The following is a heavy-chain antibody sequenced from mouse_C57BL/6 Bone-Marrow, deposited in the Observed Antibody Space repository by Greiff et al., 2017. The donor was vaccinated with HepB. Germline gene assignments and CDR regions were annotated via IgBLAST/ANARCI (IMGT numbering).Heavy chain of an antibody. CDR3: ARSGYRAWFAY. D-gene: IGHD1-1*01. V-gene: IGHV1-4*01. Sequence: QVHVKQSGAELARPGASVKMSCKASGYTFTSYTMHWVKQRPGQGLEWIGYINPSSGYTKYNQKFKDKATLTADKSSSTAYMQLSSLTSEDSAVYYCARSGYRAWFAYWGQGTLVTVSA. J-gene: IGHJ3*01. CDR1: GYTFTSYT. CDR2: INPSSGYT.